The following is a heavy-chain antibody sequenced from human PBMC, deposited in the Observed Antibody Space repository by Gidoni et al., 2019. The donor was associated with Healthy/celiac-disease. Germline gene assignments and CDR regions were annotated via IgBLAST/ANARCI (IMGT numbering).Heavy chain of an antibody. CDR2: ISGSGGST. J-gene: IGHJ4*02. D-gene: IGHD1-26*01. Sequence: EVLLVESGGGLVQPGGSLRLSCAASGFTCSSYAMSWVRQAPGKGMEWVSAISGSGGSTYYAYSVKGRFTISRDNSKNTLYLQMNSLRAEDTAVDYCAKDQDYYPSTFDYWGQGTLVTVSS. V-gene: IGHV3-23*04. CDR3: AKDQDYYPSTFDY. CDR1: GFTCSSYA.